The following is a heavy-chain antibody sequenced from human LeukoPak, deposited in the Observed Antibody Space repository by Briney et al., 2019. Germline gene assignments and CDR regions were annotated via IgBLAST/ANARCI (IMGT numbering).Heavy chain of an antibody. V-gene: IGHV3-30*03. CDR3: ARRFGEDYYYGMDV. D-gene: IGHD3-10*01. CDR1: GFTFRNYG. J-gene: IGHJ6*02. CDR2: ISFDGSKS. Sequence: PGGSLRLSCAASGFTFRNYGMHWVRQAPGKGLEWVAVISFDGSKSLYADSVKGRFSISRDNSKNTLYLQMDSLRAEDTAVYYCARRFGEDYYYGMDVWGQGTTVTVSS.